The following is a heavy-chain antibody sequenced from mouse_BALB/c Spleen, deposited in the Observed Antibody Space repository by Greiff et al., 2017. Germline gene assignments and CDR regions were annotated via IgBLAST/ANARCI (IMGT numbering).Heavy chain of an antibody. Sequence: EVQGVESGGGLVKPGGSLKLSCAASGFTFSSYAMSWVRQSPEKRLEWVAEISSGGSYTYYPDTVTGRFTISRDNAKNTLYLEMSSLRSEDTAMYYCARHDYGSSYRYAMDYWGQGTSVTVSS. CDR1: GFTFSSYA. CDR2: ISSGGSYT. D-gene: IGHD1-1*01. J-gene: IGHJ4*01. V-gene: IGHV5-9-4*01. CDR3: ARHDYGSSYRYAMDY.